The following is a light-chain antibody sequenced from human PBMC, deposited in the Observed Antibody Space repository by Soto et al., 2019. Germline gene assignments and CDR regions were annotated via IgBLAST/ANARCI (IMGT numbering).Light chain of an antibody. CDR2: KDT. J-gene: IGLJ2*01. CDR1: ALPKQY. V-gene: IGLV3-25*02. CDR3: QSADSSGSFVV. Sequence: SYELTQPPSVSVSPGQTAKITCSGDALPKQYAFWYQQKPVQAPVLVMFKDTERPSGIPERFSGSSSETTVTLTISGVQAEDDADYYCQSADSSGSFVVFCGGTKLTVL.